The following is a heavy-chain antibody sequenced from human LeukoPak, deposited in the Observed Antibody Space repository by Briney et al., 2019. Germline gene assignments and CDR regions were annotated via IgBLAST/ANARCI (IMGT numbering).Heavy chain of an antibody. Sequence: PGRSLRLSCAASGFTFSSYGMHWVRQAPGKGLEWVAVISYDGSNKYYADSVKGRFTISRDNSKNTLYLQMNSLRAEDTAVYYCAKSPYSSSWYVFYYGMDVWGKGTTVTVSS. CDR1: GFTFSSYG. J-gene: IGHJ6*04. V-gene: IGHV3-30*18. CDR2: ISYDGSNK. D-gene: IGHD6-13*01. CDR3: AKSPYSSSWYVFYYGMDV.